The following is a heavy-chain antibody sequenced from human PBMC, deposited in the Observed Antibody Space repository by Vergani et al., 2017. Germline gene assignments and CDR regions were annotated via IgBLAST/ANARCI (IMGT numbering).Heavy chain of an antibody. J-gene: IGHJ5*02. V-gene: IGHV3-33*01. Sequence: QVQLVESGGGVVQPGRSLRLSCAASGFTFSSYGMHLVRQAPGQGLEWVAVIWYDGSNKYYADSVKGRFTISRDNSKNTLYLQMNSLRAEDTAVYYCARDPPFRRITIFGVAEANNWFDPWGQGTLVTVSS. D-gene: IGHD3-3*01. CDR1: GFTFSSYG. CDR3: ARDPPFRRITIFGVAEANNWFDP. CDR2: IWYDGSNK.